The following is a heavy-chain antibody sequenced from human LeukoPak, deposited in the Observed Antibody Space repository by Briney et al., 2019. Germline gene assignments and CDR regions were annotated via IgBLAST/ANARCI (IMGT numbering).Heavy chain of an antibody. Sequence: GGSLRLSCAASGFTFSSYSMNWVRQAPGKGLEWVSSISSSSSCIYYADSVKGRFTISRDNAKNSLYLQMNSLRAEDTAVYYCARDPIYSYGRRIFDYWGQGTLVTVSS. D-gene: IGHD5-18*01. CDR1: GFTFSSYS. CDR3: ARDPIYSYGRRIFDY. J-gene: IGHJ4*02. V-gene: IGHV3-21*01. CDR2: ISSSSSCI.